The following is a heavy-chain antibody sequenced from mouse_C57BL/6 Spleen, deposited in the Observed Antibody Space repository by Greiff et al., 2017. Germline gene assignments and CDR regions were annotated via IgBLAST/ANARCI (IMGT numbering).Heavy chain of an antibody. CDR2: IDPSDSYT. J-gene: IGHJ4*01. CDR3: AREYRYAMDY. CDR1: GYTFTSYW. D-gene: IGHD5-1*01. V-gene: IGHV1-59*01. Sequence: QVQLKQPGAELVRPGTSVKLSCKASGYTFTSYWMHWVKQRPGQGLEWIGVIDPSDSYTNYNQKFKGKATLTVDTSSSPAYMQLSSLTSEDAAVYYCAREYRYAMDYWGQGTSVTVSS.